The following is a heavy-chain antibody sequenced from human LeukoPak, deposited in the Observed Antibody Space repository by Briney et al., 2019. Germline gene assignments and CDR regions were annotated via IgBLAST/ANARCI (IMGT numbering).Heavy chain of an antibody. V-gene: IGHV1-18*01. CDR3: ARYSGYDYLPYYYYYMDV. CDR2: ISTYNGNT. Sequence: ASVKVSCKASGYTFTTYGISWVRQAPGQGLEWMGWISTYNGNTNYAQKLQGRVTMTTDTSTSTAYMELRSLRSDDTAVYYCARYSGYDYLPYYYYYMDVWGKGTTVTVSS. J-gene: IGHJ6*03. D-gene: IGHD5-12*01. CDR1: GYTFTTYG.